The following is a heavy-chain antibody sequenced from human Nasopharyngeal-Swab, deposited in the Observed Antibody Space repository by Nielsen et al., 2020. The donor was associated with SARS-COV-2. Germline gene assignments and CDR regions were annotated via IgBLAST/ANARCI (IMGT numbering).Heavy chain of an antibody. J-gene: IGHJ4*02. D-gene: IGHD3-22*01. Sequence: WIRQPPGKGLEWVAVIWYDGSNKYYADSVRGRLTISRDNSKNTLYLQMNSLRAEDTAVYYCARGLNYYDRSGYYNYWGQGTLVTVSS. CDR2: IWYDGSNK. V-gene: IGHV3-33*01. CDR3: ARGLNYYDRSGYYNY.